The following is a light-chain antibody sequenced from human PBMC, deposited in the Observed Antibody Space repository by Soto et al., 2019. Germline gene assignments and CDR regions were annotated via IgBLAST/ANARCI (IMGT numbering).Light chain of an antibody. V-gene: IGLV2-18*01. CDR3: SLYTSENAYV. CDR2: EVS. CDR1: STDFVGYNR. Sequence: QSALTQPPSVSGSPGQSVTISCTGTSTDFVGYNRVSWYQQPPGTAPKLMIYEVSKRPSGVPYRFSGSKSGNTASLTISGLQAADEADYYCSLYTSENAYVFGTGTKVTVL. J-gene: IGLJ1*01.